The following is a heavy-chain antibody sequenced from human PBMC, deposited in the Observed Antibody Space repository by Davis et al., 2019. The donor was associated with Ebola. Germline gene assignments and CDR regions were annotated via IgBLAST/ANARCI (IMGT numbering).Heavy chain of an antibody. V-gene: IGHV1-69*02. CDR3: ARAQFPTTSDH. CDR2: IIPILGIA. Sequence: SVTISCKASAGTFSSSTISCVRQAPGQGLEWMGRIIPILGIANYAQNVQGRVTMTTDTSTSTAYMEVGILRSDDTAVYYCARAQFPTTSDHWGQGTLVTVSS. J-gene: IGHJ4*02. D-gene: IGHD1-1*01. CDR1: AGTFSSST.